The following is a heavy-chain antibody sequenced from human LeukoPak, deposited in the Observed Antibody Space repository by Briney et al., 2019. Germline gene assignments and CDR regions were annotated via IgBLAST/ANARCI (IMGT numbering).Heavy chain of an antibody. CDR1: GFSFGTYG. D-gene: IGHD3-10*01. CDR2: IWSDGNNK. CDR3: ARDLGSGTSLSYFDF. J-gene: IGHJ4*02. Sequence: PGGSLRLSCAASGFSFGTYGMHWVRQAPGEGLEWVAAIWSDGNNKYYADYVKGRFTISRDNTKKTQYLEMNSLRAEDTAGFYCARDLGSGTSLSYFDFWGQGTLVTVS. V-gene: IGHV3-33*01.